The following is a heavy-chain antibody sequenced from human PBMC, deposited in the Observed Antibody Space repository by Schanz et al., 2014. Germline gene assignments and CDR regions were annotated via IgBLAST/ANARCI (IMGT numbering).Heavy chain of an antibody. CDR2: INTGVNT. CDR3: ARGLIAAAGGAFDY. J-gene: IGHJ4*02. Sequence: EVQLLESGGGLVQPGGSLRLSCAASGFTFGDYAMTWVRQAPGKGLEWVSAINTGVNTYYADSVRGRFTMSRDNSKNTLYLQMNSRRAGDAAVYYCARGLIAAAGGAFDYWGQGTLVA. D-gene: IGHD6-13*01. CDR1: GFTFGDYA. V-gene: IGHV3-23*01.